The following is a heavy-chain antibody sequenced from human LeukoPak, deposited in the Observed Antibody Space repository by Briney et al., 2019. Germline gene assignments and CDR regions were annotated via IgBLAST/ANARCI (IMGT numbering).Heavy chain of an antibody. CDR3: AKATKPVVVDNFFDY. CDR1: GFTFSSFA. D-gene: IGHD2-15*01. CDR2: ISGNGGGT. V-gene: IGHV3-23*01. J-gene: IGHJ4*02. Sequence: GGSLRLSCAASGFTFSSFAMSWVRLGPGKGLEWVSGISGNGGGTYYANSVKGRFTISRDNSKNTLHLQMSSLRAEDTAVYYSAKATKPVVVDNFFDYWGQGTLVTVSS.